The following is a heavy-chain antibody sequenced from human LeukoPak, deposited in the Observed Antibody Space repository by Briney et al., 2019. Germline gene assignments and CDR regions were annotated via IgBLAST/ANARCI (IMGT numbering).Heavy chain of an antibody. V-gene: IGHV1-2*06. CDR3: ARDFSCSSTSCHYYYYYYMDV. CDR2: INPNSGGT. Sequence: ASVKVSCKASGYTFTGYYMHWVRQAPGQGLEWMGRINPNSGGTNYAQKFQGRVTMTRDTSISTAYMELSRLRSDDTAVYYCARDFSCSSTSCHYYYYYYMDVWGKGTTVTASS. J-gene: IGHJ6*03. D-gene: IGHD2-2*01. CDR1: GYTFTGYY.